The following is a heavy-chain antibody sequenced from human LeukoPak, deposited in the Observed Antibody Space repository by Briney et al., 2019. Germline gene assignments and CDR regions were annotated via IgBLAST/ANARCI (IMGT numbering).Heavy chain of an antibody. CDR1: GFTFSSHS. Sequence: PGGSLRLSCAASGFTFSSHSMNWVRQAPGKGLEWVSSISTSSDYIYYADSVKGRFTISRDNAKNSLYLQMNSLRAEDTALYYCARESDTTLFTDAFDIWGQGTMVTVSS. J-gene: IGHJ3*02. D-gene: IGHD5-18*01. CDR2: ISTSSDYI. V-gene: IGHV3-21*01. CDR3: ARESDTTLFTDAFDI.